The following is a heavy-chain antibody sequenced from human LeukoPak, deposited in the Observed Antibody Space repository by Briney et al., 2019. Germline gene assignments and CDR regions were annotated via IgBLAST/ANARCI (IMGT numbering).Heavy chain of an antibody. V-gene: IGHV3-21*01. CDR1: GFTFSSYS. CDR3: ARAGYYGSGSYIYYYGMDV. CDR2: ISSSSSYI. J-gene: IGHJ6*02. D-gene: IGHD3-10*01. Sequence: PGGSLRLSCAASGFTFSSYSMNWVRQAPAKGLEWVSSISSSSSYIYYADSVKGRFTISRDNAKNSLYLQMNSLRAEDTAVYYCARAGYYGSGSYIYYYGMDVWGQGTTVTVSS.